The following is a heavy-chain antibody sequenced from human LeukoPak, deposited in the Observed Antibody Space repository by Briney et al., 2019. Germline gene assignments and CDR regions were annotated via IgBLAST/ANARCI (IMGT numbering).Heavy chain of an antibody. CDR1: GGSFSGYY. CDR3: ARELDYGALTFDY. Sequence: SETLSLTCAVYGGSFSGYYWSWIRQPPGKGLEWIGEINHSGSTNYNPSLKSRVTISVDTSKNQFSLKLSSVTAADTAVYYCARELDYGALTFDYWGQGTLVTVSS. J-gene: IGHJ4*02. V-gene: IGHV4-34*01. CDR2: INHSGST. D-gene: IGHD4-17*01.